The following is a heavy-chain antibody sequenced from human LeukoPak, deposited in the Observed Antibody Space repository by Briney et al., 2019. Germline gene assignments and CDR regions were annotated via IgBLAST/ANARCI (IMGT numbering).Heavy chain of an antibody. D-gene: IGHD3-10*01. V-gene: IGHV3-21*01. CDR3: AKMPRGLTMVRGVIWEFDY. CDR2: ISSSSSYI. Sequence: GGSLRLSCAASGFTVSSYSMNWVRQAPGKGLEWVSSISSSSSYIYYADSVKGRFTISRDNAKNSLYLQMNSLRAEDTAVYYCAKMPRGLTMVRGVIWEFDYWGQGTLVTVSS. CDR1: GFTVSSYS. J-gene: IGHJ4*02.